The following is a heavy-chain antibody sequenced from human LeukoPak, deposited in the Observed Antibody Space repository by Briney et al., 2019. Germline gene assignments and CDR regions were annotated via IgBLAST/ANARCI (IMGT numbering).Heavy chain of an antibody. CDR3: AKGGQLGGASTRILFDC. CDR2: INPNSGGT. V-gene: IGHV1-2*02. CDR1: GYPFTGYF. Sequence: ASVKVSCKASGYPFTGYFFHWVRHAPGEGLEWMGWINPNSGGTNYAQKFQGRITMTRDTSISTVYMELSGLRSDDTAVYYWAKGGQLGGASTRILFDCWGQGALVTVSS. D-gene: IGHD3-16*01. J-gene: IGHJ5*01.